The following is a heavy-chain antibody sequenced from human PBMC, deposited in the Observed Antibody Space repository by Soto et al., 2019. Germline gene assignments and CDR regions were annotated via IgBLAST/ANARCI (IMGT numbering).Heavy chain of an antibody. CDR3: ARDEKQWLVNCGYAFDI. D-gene: IGHD6-19*01. V-gene: IGHV1-46*01. CDR2: INPSGGST. Sequence: GASVKVSCKASGYTFTSYYMHWVRQAPGQGLEWMGIINPSGGSTSYAQKFQGRVTMTRDTSTSTVYMELSSLRSEDTAVYYCARDEKQWLVNCGYAFDIWGQGTMVTVSS. CDR1: GYTFTSYY. J-gene: IGHJ3*02.